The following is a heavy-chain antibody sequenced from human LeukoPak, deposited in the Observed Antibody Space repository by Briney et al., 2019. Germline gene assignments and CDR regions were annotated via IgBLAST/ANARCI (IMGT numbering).Heavy chain of an antibody. CDR1: GGSISNNNW. V-gene: IGHV4-4*02. D-gene: IGHD4-17*01. CDR3: ARDPYGDYKFDY. Sequence: SGTLSLTCAVSGGSISNNNWWSWVRQPPGMGLEWIGEICHGGSTNYNPSLKSRVTMSVDRSKNQFSLKLSSVTAADTAVYYCARDPYGDYKFDYWGQGTLVTVSS. CDR2: ICHGGST. J-gene: IGHJ4*02.